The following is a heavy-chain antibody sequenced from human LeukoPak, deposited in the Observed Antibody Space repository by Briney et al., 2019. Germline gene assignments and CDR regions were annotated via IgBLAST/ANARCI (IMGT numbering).Heavy chain of an antibody. Sequence: ASVKVSCKASGYTFTGYYMHWVRQAPGQGLEWMGWINPNSGGTNYAQKFQGRVTMTRDTSISTAYMELSRLRSDDTAVYYCARGSSGSYYPFAYWGQGTLVTVSS. CDR2: INPNSGGT. CDR3: ARGSSGSYYPFAY. D-gene: IGHD3-10*01. J-gene: IGHJ4*02. V-gene: IGHV1-2*02. CDR1: GYTFTGYY.